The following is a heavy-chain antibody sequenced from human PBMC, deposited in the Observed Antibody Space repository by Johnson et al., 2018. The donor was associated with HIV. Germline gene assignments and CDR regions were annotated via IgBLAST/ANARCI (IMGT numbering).Heavy chain of an antibody. J-gene: IGHJ3*01. CDR3: ARTSCSGARCLGYDPFDV. CDR1: GFTFSDHW. CDR2: INGDGSRL. D-gene: IGHD2-15*01. V-gene: IGHV3-74*01. Sequence: VQLVESGGGLVQPGGSLRLSCGASGFTFSDHWMQWVRQAPGKGLVWVSRINGDGSRLTYADSVKGRFTIARDNAKNTRYLELKSLRSEDTAVYDCARTSCSGARCLGYDPFDVWGQGAMVTVSS.